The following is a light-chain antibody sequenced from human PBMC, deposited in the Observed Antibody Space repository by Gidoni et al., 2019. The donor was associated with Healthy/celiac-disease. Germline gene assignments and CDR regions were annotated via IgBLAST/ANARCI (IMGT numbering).Light chain of an antibody. CDR2: DAS. J-gene: IGKJ5*01. CDR1: QSVSSY. V-gene: IGKV3-11*01. Sequence: ELVLTQSPATLSLSPGERATPSCRASQSVSSYLAWYQQKPGHAPRLLIYDASNRATGIPARFSGSGSGTDFTLTISSLEPEDFAVYYCQQRSNWGFGQGTRLEIK. CDR3: QQRSNWG.